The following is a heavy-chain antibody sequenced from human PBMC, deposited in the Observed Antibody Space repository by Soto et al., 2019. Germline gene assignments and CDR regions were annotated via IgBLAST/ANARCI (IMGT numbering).Heavy chain of an antibody. CDR3: ARVREDYYDSSGYLS. CDR2: IYYSGST. CDR1: GGSISSGGYY. J-gene: IGHJ4*02. V-gene: IGHV4-31*03. D-gene: IGHD3-22*01. Sequence: SETLSLTCTVSGGSISSGGYYWSWIRQHPGKGLEWIGYIYYSGSTYYNPSLKSRVTISVDTSKNQFSLKLSSVTAADTAVYYCARVREDYYDSSGYLSWGQGTRVTVSS.